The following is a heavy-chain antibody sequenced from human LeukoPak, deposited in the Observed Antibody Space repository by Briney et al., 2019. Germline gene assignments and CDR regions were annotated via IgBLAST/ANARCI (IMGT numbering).Heavy chain of an antibody. CDR3: ARSHYVWGSYRHQPGEFDY. V-gene: IGHV4-39*07. D-gene: IGHD3-16*02. CDR2: IYYSGST. J-gene: IGHJ4*02. CDR1: GASITTNIYY. Sequence: SETLSLTCTVSGASITTNIYYWGWIRQSPGKGLEWIGSIYYSGSTYYNPSLKSRVTISVDTSKNQFSLKLSSVTAADTAVYYCARSHYVWGSYRHQPGEFDYWGQGTLVTVSS.